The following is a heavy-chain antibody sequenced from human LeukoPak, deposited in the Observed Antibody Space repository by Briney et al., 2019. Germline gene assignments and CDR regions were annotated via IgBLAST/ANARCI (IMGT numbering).Heavy chain of an antibody. CDR3: ARGGVDY. J-gene: IGHJ4*02. CDR1: GFTFSSYA. D-gene: IGHD3-16*01. V-gene: IGHV3-30*04. Sequence: PGRSLRLSCAASGFTFSSYAMHWVRQAPGKGLEWVALISYDGSNKYYADSVKGRFTISRDNSKNTLYLQMNSLRAEDTAVYYCARGGVDYWGQGTLVTVSS. CDR2: ISYDGSNK.